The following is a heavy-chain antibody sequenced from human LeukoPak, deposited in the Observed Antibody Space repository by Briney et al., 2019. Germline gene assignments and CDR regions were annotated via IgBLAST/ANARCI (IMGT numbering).Heavy chain of an antibody. CDR3: ARDGVVYGQVA. Sequence: SETLSPTCTVSGGSISSSSYYWGWIRQPPGKGLEWIGSIYYSGSTYYNPSLKSRVTISVDTSKNQFSLKLSSVTAADTAVYYCARDGVVYGQVAWGQGTLVTVSS. D-gene: IGHD3-10*01. V-gene: IGHV4-39*02. CDR1: GGSISSSSYY. J-gene: IGHJ4*02. CDR2: IYYSGST.